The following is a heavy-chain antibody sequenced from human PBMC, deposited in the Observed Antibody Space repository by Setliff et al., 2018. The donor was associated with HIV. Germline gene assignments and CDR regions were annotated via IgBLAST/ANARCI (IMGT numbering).Heavy chain of an antibody. V-gene: IGHV3-23*01. Sequence: PGGSLRLSCAASGFTFSDYYMTWIRQAPGKGLEWVSGISGSGGSTYYADSAKGRFTISRDNSKSTVYLHMSSLRAEDTAVYYCANSLAPGWELLEALLGYWGQGTLVTVSS. J-gene: IGHJ4*02. CDR3: ANSLAPGWELLEALLGY. D-gene: IGHD1-26*01. CDR1: GFTFSDYY. CDR2: ISGSGGST.